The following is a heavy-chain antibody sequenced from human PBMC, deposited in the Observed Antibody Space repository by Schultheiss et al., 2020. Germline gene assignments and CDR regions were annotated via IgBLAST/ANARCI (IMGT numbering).Heavy chain of an antibody. Sequence: SETLSLTCAVSGGSISSSNWWSWVRQPPGKGLEWIGEIYHSGSTNYNPSLKSRVTISLHTSSNQFSLNLSSVTAADTAVYYCARGRGSSWYGMYGMDVWGQGTMVTVYS. CDR2: IYHSGST. V-gene: IGHV4-4*02. CDR3: ARGRGSSWYGMYGMDV. CDR1: GGSISSSNW. J-gene: IGHJ6*02. D-gene: IGHD6-13*01.